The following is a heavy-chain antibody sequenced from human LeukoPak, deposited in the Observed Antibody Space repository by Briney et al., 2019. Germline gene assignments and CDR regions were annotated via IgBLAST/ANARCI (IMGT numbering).Heavy chain of an antibody. CDR2: IYYSEST. CDR1: GRSINDYY. D-gene: IGHD6-19*01. Sequence: SDTLSLMCTVSGRSINDYYWTWIRQPPGKALHWLVHIYYSESTKHNPSLNSRVTMSVDTSKNQFSLKLDAVTAADTAVYYCARVYTSGWPRTADVWGKGTRVTVSS. J-gene: IGHJ6*04. V-gene: IGHV4-59*07. CDR3: ARVYTSGWPRTADV.